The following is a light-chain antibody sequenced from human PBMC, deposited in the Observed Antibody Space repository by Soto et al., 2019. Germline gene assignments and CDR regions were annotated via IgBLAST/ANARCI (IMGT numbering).Light chain of an antibody. J-gene: IGKJ4*01. CDR1: RSISNW. CDR2: DAS. Sequence: DIPMTQSPSTLSASVGDRVTITCRASRSISNWLAWYQQRPGIAPKLLIFDASILQSGVTSRFSGSGSGTEFTLSISRLQTDDVATYYCQQYGSFSPITFGGGTKVEI. CDR3: QQYGSFSPIT. V-gene: IGKV1-5*01.